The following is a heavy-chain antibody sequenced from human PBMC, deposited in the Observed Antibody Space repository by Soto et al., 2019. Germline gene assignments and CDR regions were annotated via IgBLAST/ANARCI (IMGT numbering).Heavy chain of an antibody. CDR2: INPNSGGT. CDR1: GYTFTGYY. CDR3: ARNVYCSSTSCYGMDV. V-gene: IGHV1-2*02. Sequence: ASVKVSCKASGYTFTGYYMHWVRQAPGQGLEWMGWINPNSGGTNYAQKFQGRVTMTRDTSISTAYMELSRLRSDDTAVYYCARNVYCSSTSCYGMDVWGQGTTVTVSS. J-gene: IGHJ6*02. D-gene: IGHD2-2*01.